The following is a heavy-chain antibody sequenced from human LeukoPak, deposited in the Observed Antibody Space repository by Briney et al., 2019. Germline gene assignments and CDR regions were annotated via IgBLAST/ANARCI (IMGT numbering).Heavy chain of an antibody. CDR3: ARISDHNWYFDL. Sequence: ASVRVSCKASGYPFTTYDINWVRKATGQGLEWMGWMNPNSGYTGYSQKFQGRVTMTRNTSITTAYMALSSLRSEDTAVYYCARISDHNWYFDLWGRGTLVTVSS. D-gene: IGHD1-14*01. V-gene: IGHV1-8*01. CDR2: MNPNSGYT. CDR1: GYPFTTYD. J-gene: IGHJ2*01.